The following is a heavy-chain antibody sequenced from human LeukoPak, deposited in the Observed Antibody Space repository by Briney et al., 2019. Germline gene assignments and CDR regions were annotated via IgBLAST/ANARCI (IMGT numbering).Heavy chain of an antibody. CDR2: IKEDGSGK. D-gene: IGHD2-2*01. J-gene: IGHJ1*01. CDR3: ARDGTYCSGSSCDEAEYFQD. Sequence: GGSLRLSCTASGLTFNRYWMSWVRQAPGKGLEWVANIKEDGSGKYYVDSVKGRFTISRDNAKNSLYLQMTSLRAEDTAVYYCARDGTYCSGSSCDEAEYFQDWGQGTLVTVSS. CDR1: GLTFNRYW. V-gene: IGHV3-7*01.